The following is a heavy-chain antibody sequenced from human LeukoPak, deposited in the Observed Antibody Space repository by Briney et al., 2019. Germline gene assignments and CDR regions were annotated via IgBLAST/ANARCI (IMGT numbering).Heavy chain of an antibody. CDR1: GFTFGDYA. J-gene: IGHJ6*02. Sequence: PGGSLRLSCTASGFTFGDYAMSWFRQAPGKGLEWIGFIRSKAYGGTTEYAASVKGRFTISRDDSKSIAYLQMNSLKTEDTAVYYCTRDERYSSGWYVGYYGMDVWGQGTTVTVSS. CDR2: IRSKAYGGTT. V-gene: IGHV3-49*03. CDR3: TRDERYSSGWYVGYYGMDV. D-gene: IGHD6-19*01.